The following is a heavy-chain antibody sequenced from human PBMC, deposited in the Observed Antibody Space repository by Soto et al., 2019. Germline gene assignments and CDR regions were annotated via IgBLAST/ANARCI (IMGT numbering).Heavy chain of an antibody. CDR1: GFSLSGDGVG. D-gene: IGHD2-2*01. Sequence: QITLKESGPTLVKPTQSLTLTCTVSGFSLSGDGVGVGWIRQPPGKALEWLALIYWDDDQRYSPSLKTRLTITTDTSKNQMVLTLTNMDPVDTATDYCAHACGGTSWPHYAFDLWGQGTVDTFS. J-gene: IGHJ3*01. CDR3: AHACGGTSWPHYAFDL. V-gene: IGHV2-5*02. CDR2: IYWDDDQ.